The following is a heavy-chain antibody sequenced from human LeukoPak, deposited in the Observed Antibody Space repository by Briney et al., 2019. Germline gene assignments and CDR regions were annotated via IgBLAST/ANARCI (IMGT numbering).Heavy chain of an antibody. D-gene: IGHD3-3*01. J-gene: IGHJ4*02. V-gene: IGHV4-31*03. CDR1: GGSISSGGYY. CDR3: ARGGYYDFWSGPFDY. Sequence: SETLSLTCTVSGGSISSGGYYWSWIRQHPGKGLEWIGYVYCSGSTYYNPSLKSRVTISVDTSKNQFSLKLSSVTAADTAVYYCARGGYYDFWSGPFDYWGQGTLVTVSS. CDR2: VYCSGST.